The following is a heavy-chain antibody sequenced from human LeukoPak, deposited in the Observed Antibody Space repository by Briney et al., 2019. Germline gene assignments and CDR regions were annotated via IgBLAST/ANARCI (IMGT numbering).Heavy chain of an antibody. CDR3: ARDSQSSGSPNTFDY. D-gene: IGHD6-19*01. Sequence: PGGSLRLSCAASGSTFDDYGMSWVRQAPGKGLEWVSGINWNGGSTGYADSVKGRFTISRDNAKNSLYLQMNSLRAEDTALYYCARDSQSSGSPNTFDYWGQGTLVTVSS. J-gene: IGHJ4*02. CDR2: INWNGGST. CDR1: GSTFDDYG. V-gene: IGHV3-20*04.